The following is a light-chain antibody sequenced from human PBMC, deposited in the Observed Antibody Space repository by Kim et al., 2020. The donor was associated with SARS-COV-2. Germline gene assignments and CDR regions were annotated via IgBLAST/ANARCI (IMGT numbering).Light chain of an antibody. CDR3: QSFDSSLSTYV. CDR2: GNT. J-gene: IGLJ1*01. V-gene: IGLV1-40*01. CDR1: SSNIGTVYD. Sequence: NVTISCTGSSSNIGTVYDVHWYQHRPGIAPKLRIFGNTNRPSGVPDRFSGSKSGTSASLAITGLQAEDEADYYCQSFDSSLSTYVFGSGTKVTVL.